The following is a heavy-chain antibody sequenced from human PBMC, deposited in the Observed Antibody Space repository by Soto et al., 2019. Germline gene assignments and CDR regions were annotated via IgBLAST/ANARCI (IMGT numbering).Heavy chain of an antibody. Sequence: QVQLVESGGGLVKPGGSLRLSCAASGFTLSDHYMNWIRQSPGKGLEWVSYISGSSSDTNYADSVKGRFTISRDNAKNSLYLEMNSLRDEDTAVYYCARLARLADYWGQGTLVTVSS. V-gene: IGHV3-11*05. D-gene: IGHD5-12*01. CDR3: ARLARLADY. CDR1: GFTLSDHY. J-gene: IGHJ4*02. CDR2: ISGSSSDT.